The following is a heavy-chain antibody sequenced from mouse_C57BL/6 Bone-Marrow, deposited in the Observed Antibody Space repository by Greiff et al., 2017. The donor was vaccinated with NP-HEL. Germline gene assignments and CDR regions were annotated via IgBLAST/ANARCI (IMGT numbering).Heavy chain of an antibody. V-gene: IGHV5-4*03. Sequence: EVKLMESGGGLVKPGGSLKLSCAASGFTFSSYAMSWVRQTPEKRLEWVATISDGGSYTYYPDNVKGRFTISRDNAKNNLYLQMSHLKSEDTAMYYCARVGDYDDYAMDYWGQGTSVTVSS. J-gene: IGHJ4*01. CDR3: ARVGDYDDYAMDY. CDR1: GFTFSSYA. CDR2: ISDGGSYT. D-gene: IGHD2-4*01.